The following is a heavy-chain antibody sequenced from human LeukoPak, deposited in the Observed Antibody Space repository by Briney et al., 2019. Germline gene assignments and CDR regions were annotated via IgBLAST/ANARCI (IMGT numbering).Heavy chain of an antibody. CDR1: GGSFSGYY. CDR2: INQSGST. CDR3: ARASKVAGTYYFDY. Sequence: PSETLSLTCAVYGGSFSGYYWSWIRQPPGKGLEWIGEINQSGSTNYNPSLKSRVTISVDTSKNQFSLQLSSVTAADTAVYYCARASKVAGTYYFDYWGQGTLVTVSS. D-gene: IGHD6-19*01. V-gene: IGHV4-34*01. J-gene: IGHJ4*02.